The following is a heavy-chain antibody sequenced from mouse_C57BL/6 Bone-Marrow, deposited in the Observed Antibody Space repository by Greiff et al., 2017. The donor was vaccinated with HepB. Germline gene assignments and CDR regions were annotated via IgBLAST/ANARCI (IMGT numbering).Heavy chain of an antibody. Sequence: VQLQQSGTVLVRPGASVKMSCKTSGYTFTSYWMHWVKQRPGQGLEWIGAIFPGNSDTSYNQKFKGKAKLTAVTSASTAYMELSSLTNEDSAVYYCTGDDYDGPWFAYWGQGTLVTVSA. CDR1: GYTFTSYW. D-gene: IGHD2-4*01. CDR2: IFPGNSDT. V-gene: IGHV1-5*01. J-gene: IGHJ3*01. CDR3: TGDDYDGPWFAY.